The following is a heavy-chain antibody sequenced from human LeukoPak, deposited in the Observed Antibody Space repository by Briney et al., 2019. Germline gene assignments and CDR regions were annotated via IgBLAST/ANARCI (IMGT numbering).Heavy chain of an antibody. J-gene: IGHJ4*02. V-gene: IGHV3-48*01. D-gene: IGHD3-22*01. CDR3: ARGSTYYDSSGQVPFDY. Sequence: TGGSLRLSCAASGFTFSTYSMNWVRQAPGKGLEWVSYISSSSSTIYYADSVKGRFTISRDNAKNSLYLQMNSLRAEDTVVYYCARGSTYYDSSGQVPFDYWGQGTLVTVSS. CDR1: GFTFSTYS. CDR2: ISSSSSTI.